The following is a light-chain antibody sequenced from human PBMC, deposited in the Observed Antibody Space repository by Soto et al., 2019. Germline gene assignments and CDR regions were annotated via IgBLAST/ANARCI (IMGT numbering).Light chain of an antibody. CDR3: SSYGGGDTFHVI. CDR2: DVS. V-gene: IGLV2-8*01. J-gene: IGLJ2*01. CDR1: SSDVGAYNY. Sequence: QSALTQPPSASGSPGQSVTIACTGTSSDVGAYNYVSWYQQYTGKAPKLMIYDVSKRPSGVPHRFSGSKSGNTAALTVSGLRADDEAVYYCSSYGGGDTFHVIFGGGTKVTV.